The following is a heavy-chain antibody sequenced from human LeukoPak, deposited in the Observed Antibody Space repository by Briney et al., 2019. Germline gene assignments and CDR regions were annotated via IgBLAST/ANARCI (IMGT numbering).Heavy chain of an antibody. D-gene: IGHD6-19*01. CDR3: AKVAGYSSGWYDY. J-gene: IGHJ4*02. V-gene: IGHV3-30-3*01. CDR2: ISYDGSNK. CDR1: GFTFSSYA. Sequence: GRSLRLSCAASGFTFSSYAMHWVRQAPGKGLEWVAVISYDGSNKYYADSVKGRFTISRDNAKNSLYLQMNSLRAEDTALYYCAKVAGYSSGWYDYWGQGTLVTVSS.